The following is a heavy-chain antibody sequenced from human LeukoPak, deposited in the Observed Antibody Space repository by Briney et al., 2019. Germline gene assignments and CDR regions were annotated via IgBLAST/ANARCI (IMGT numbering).Heavy chain of an antibody. J-gene: IGHJ6*02. CDR3: VRDQQWRIYSGRFYPQAKAYYYYAMDV. D-gene: IGHD3-10*02. Sequence: GGSLRLSCAASGIAVSDNYMGWVRQAPGKGLEWVSVISSDGKTDHADSVKGRFTISRDNSKNTVSLQMNILRAEDTAVYYCVRDQQWRIYSGRFYPQAKAYYYYAMDVWGQGTTVSVSS. V-gene: IGHV3-66*01. CDR2: ISSDGKT. CDR1: GIAVSDNY.